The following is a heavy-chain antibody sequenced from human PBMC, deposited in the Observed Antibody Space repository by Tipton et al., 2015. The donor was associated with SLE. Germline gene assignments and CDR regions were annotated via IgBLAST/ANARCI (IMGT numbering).Heavy chain of an antibody. J-gene: IGHJ5*01. CDR3: AGGAYDWGSYFVDS. Sequence: TLSLTCTVSGASISNYNYYWSWIRQPPGKGLEWIGYVHYNGNNHNNPSLKSRLTISLDRSKNQFSLNLRSVTATDTAVYYCAGGAYDWGSYFVDSWGQGTLVSVSS. CDR2: VHYNGNN. V-gene: IGHV4-61*01. CDR1: GASISNYNYY. D-gene: IGHD7-27*01.